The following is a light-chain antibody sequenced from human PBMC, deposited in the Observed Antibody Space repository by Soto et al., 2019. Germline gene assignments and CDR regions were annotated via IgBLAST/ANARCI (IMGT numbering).Light chain of an antibody. Sequence: ELVLTQSPGTLSLSPGERATLSCRSSQTVRNNYLAWYQQKPGQAPRLLIYDASSRATGIPDRFSGGGSGTDFTLSISRLEPEDFEVYYCQQFISYPLTLGGGTKV. CDR1: QTVRNNY. J-gene: IGKJ4*01. CDR2: DAS. CDR3: QQFISYPLT. V-gene: IGKV3-20*01.